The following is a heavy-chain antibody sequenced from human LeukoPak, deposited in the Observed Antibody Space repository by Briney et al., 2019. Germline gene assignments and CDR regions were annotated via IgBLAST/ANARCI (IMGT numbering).Heavy chain of an antibody. CDR1: GFTFDDHG. CDR3: AREGRYFFDY. CDR2: IKWDGGRT. V-gene: IGHV3-20*04. D-gene: IGHD3-9*01. Sequence: GGSLRLSCAASGFTFDDHGMSWVRQAPGKGLEWVSGIKWDGGRTGYADSVKGRFTISRDNAKNSLYLQMNSLRAEDTAVYYCAREGRYFFDYWGQGTLVTVSS. J-gene: IGHJ4*02.